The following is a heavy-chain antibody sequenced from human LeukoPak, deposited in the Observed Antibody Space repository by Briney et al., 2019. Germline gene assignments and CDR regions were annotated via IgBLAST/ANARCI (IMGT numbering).Heavy chain of an antibody. CDR1: GFTFSSYA. V-gene: IGHV3-23*01. Sequence: PGGSLRLSCAASGFTFSSYAMSWVRQAPGKGLEWVSAISGSGGSTYYADSAKGRFTISRDNSKNTLYLQMNSLRAEDTAVYYCASGYRRDWYQGDWGQGTLVTVSS. CDR3: ASGYRRDWYQGD. CDR2: ISGSGGST. J-gene: IGHJ4*02. D-gene: IGHD6-19*01.